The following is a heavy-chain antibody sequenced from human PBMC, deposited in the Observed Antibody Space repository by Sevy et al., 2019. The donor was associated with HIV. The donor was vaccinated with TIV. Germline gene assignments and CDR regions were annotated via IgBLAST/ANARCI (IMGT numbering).Heavy chain of an antibody. CDR3: AKDGSHLAASGTQMDV. V-gene: IGHV1-2*04. Sequence: GPVKVSCKASGYTFTGHYLHWVRQAPGQGLEWMGWINPNSGGTNYAQKIQGWVTMTRDTSISTASMELGSLRSDGTAVYYCAKDGSHLAASGTQMDVWGQGTTVTVSS. D-gene: IGHD6-13*01. CDR2: INPNSGGT. CDR1: GYTFTGHY. J-gene: IGHJ6*02.